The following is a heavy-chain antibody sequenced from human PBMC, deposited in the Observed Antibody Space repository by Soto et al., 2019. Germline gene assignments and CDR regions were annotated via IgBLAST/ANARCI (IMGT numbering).Heavy chain of an antibody. CDR1: GGTFSCYA. CDR3: ARSGVGYCRGGSCSDYYYGMDV. Sequence: SVKVSCKASGGTFSCYAISWVRQAPVQGLEWMGGIIPIFGTANYAQKFQGRVTITADKSTSTAYMELSSLRSEDTAVYYCARSGVGYCRGGSCSDYYYGMDVWG. D-gene: IGHD2-15*01. J-gene: IGHJ6*01. CDR2: IIPIFGTA. V-gene: IGHV1-69*06.